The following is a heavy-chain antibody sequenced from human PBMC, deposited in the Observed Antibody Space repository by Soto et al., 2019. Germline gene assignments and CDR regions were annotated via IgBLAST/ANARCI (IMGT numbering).Heavy chain of an antibody. V-gene: IGHV3-15*01. J-gene: IGHJ6*02. CDR3: TTDCSSTSCHVGYYYYGMDV. D-gene: IGHD2-2*01. CDR2: IKSKTDGGTT. Sequence: PGGSLRLSCAASGFTFSNAWMSWVRQAPGKGLEWVGRIKSKTDGGTTDYAAPVKGRFTISRDDSKNTLYLQMNSLKTEDTAVYYCTTDCSSTSCHVGYYYYGMDVWGQGTTVTVSS. CDR1: GFTFSNAW.